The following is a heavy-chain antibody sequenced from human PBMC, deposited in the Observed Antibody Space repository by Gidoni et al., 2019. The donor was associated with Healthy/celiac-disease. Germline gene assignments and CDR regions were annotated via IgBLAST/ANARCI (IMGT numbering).Heavy chain of an antibody. CDR3: ARGRSITIFGVASYYFDY. V-gene: IGHV4-34*01. CDR1: GGSLSGYY. D-gene: IGHD3-3*01. J-gene: IGHJ4*02. CDR2: INHSGST. Sequence: QVQLQQWGAGLLKPSETLSLTCAVYGGSLSGYYWSWNRQPPRKGLEWIGEINHSGSTNYNPSPKSRVTISVDTSKNQFSLKLSSVTAADTAVYYCARGRSITIFGVASYYFDYWGQGTLVTVSS.